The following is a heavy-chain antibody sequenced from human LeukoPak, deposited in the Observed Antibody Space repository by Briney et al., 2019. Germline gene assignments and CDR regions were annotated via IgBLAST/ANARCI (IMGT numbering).Heavy chain of an antibody. D-gene: IGHD1-26*01. V-gene: IGHV3-30*18. J-gene: IGHJ4*02. CDR2: ISYDGSNK. Sequence: PGRSLRLSCAASGFTFSSYGMHWVRQAPGKGLEWVAVISYDGSNKYYADSVKGRFTISRDNSKNTLYLQMNSLRAEDTAVYYCAKGIPPPPFWYSGSPFLTFDYWGQGTLVTVSS. CDR1: GFTFSSYG. CDR3: AKGIPPPPFWYSGSPFLTFDY.